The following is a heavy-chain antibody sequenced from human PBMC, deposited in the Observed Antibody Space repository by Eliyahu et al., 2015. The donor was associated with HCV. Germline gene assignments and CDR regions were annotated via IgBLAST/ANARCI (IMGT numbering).Heavy chain of an antibody. J-gene: IGHJ6*02. CDR3: ARDVGNYDYIWGSYRYRYYYGLNV. Sequence: QVQLVESGGGVVQPGRSLRLSCAASGFTFSSYAMHWVRQAPGKGLEWVAVISYDEMNKXYADSVKGRFTISRDNSKNTLYLQMNSLRAEDTAVYYCARDVGNYDYIWGSYRYRYYYGLNVWGQGTTVTVSS. D-gene: IGHD3-16*02. CDR2: ISYDEMNK. V-gene: IGHV3-30*04. CDR1: GFTFSSYA.